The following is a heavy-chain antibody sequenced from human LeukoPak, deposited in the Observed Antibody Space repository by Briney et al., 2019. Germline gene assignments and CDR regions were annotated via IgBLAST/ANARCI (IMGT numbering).Heavy chain of an antibody. CDR3: ASLQSVATIFY. D-gene: IGHD5-12*01. CDR1: GFTFSSYS. J-gene: IGHJ4*02. Sequence: PGGSLRLSCAASGFTFSSYSMNWVRQAPGKGLEGVSSISSISSYIYYAASVKGRFTISRDNAKNSLYLQMNSLRAEDTAVYYCASLQSVATIFYWGQGTLVTVSS. V-gene: IGHV3-21*01. CDR2: ISSISSYI.